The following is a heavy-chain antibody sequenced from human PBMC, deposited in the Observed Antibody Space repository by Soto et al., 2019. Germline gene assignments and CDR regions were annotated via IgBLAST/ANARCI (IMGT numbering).Heavy chain of an antibody. V-gene: IGHV3-23*01. J-gene: IGHJ4*02. D-gene: IGHD4-17*01. CDR3: AKDRYGDYGGIDY. CDR1: GFTFSTYA. Sequence: EVQLLESGGGVVQPGGSLRLSCAASGFTFSTYAMIWVRQAPGKGLEWVSVITGSGGSTYYADSVKGRFTISRDTCKNTLFLQMNSLRAEDTAVYYCAKDRYGDYGGIDYWGQGTMVTVSS. CDR2: ITGSGGST.